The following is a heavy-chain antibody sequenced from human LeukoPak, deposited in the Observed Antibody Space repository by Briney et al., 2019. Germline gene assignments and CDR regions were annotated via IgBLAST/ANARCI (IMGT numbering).Heavy chain of an antibody. V-gene: IGHV1-69*04. CDR2: IIPILGIA. Sequence: GSSVKVSCKASGGTFSSYAISWVRQAPGQGLEWMGRIIPILGIANYAQKFQGRVTITADKSTSTAYMELRSLRSDDTAVYYCARVSPYFGYWGQGTLVTVSS. CDR3: ARVSPYFGY. CDR1: GGTFSSYA. J-gene: IGHJ4*02.